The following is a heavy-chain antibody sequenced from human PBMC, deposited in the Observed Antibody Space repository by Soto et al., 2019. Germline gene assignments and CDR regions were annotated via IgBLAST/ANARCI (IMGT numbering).Heavy chain of an antibody. Sequence: GGSLRLSCAASGFIFSDFAMSWVRQAPGKGLEWLSSISSSSSHIYYADSVEGRFTISRDNAKNSLYLQMNSLRAEDTAVYYCAIMTTVTTDHWGQGTLVTVSS. CDR2: ISSSSSHI. CDR3: AIMTTVTTDH. CDR1: GFIFSDFA. D-gene: IGHD4-17*01. V-gene: IGHV3-21*01. J-gene: IGHJ4*02.